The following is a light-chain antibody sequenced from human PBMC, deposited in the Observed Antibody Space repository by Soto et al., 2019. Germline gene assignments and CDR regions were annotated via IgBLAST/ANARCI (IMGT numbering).Light chain of an antibody. Sequence: DIQMTQSPSTLSASVGDRVTITCRASQGISDSLAWYQQKPGKVPKLLIYAASTLQSGVPSRFSGSGSGTEFTLTISSLQPDDFATYYCQHYNSYSEAFGQGTKVDIK. V-gene: IGKV1-27*01. CDR2: AAS. J-gene: IGKJ1*01. CDR3: QHYNSYSEA. CDR1: QGISDS.